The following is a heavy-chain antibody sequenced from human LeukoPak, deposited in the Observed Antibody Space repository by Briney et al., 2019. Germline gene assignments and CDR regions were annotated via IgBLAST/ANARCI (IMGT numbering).Heavy chain of an antibody. CDR2: ISSSSSYI. D-gene: IGHD2-2*01. CDR3: ASRGRSSSTSPLDY. Sequence: GGSLRLSCAASGFSFDDYAMNWVRQAPGKGLEWVSSISSSSSYIYYADSVKGRFTISRDNAKNSLYLQMNSLRAEDTAVYYCASRGRSSSTSPLDYWGQGTLVTVSS. V-gene: IGHV3-21*01. CDR1: GFSFDDYA. J-gene: IGHJ4*02.